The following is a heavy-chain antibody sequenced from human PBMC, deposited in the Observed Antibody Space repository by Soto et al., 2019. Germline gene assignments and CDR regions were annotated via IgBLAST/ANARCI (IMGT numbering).Heavy chain of an antibody. CDR2: ISYSGST. CDR1: GGSISGYY. V-gene: IGHV4-59*08. CDR3: ARYAYCSGGSCSFDY. J-gene: IGHJ4*02. D-gene: IGHD2-15*01. Sequence: QVQLLESGPGLVKPSETLSLTCTVSGGSISGYYWSWIRQPPGKGLEWIGYISYSGSTNYNPSLKSRVTIXXDXSXXQCSLKLSSVTAADTAVYYCARYAYCSGGSCSFDYWGQGTLVTVSS.